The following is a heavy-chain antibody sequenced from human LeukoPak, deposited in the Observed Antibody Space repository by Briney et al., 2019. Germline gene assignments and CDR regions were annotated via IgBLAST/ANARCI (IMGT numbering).Heavy chain of an antibody. CDR1: GLTFSNCS. CDR2: ITGSGRGT. CDR3: SKDPNGDYVGAFDM. Sequence: GGSLILSCTASGLTFSNCSTTWVRQAPGKGLEWVSSITGSGRGTYYADSVKGRFSVSRDNSQNTVFLHMNSLRADDTALYYCSKDPNGDYVGAFDMWGPGTMVTVSS. J-gene: IGHJ3*02. D-gene: IGHD4-17*01. V-gene: IGHV3-23*01.